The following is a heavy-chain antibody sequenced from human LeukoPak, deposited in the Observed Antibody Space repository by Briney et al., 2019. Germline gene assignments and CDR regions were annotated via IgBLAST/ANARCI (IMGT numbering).Heavy chain of an antibody. Sequence: NPSETLSLTCTVSGGSISSYYWSWIRQPPGKGLEWIGYIYYSGSTNYNPSLKSRVTISVDTSKNQFSLKLSSVTAADTAVYYCARHSTSGWNRFDPWGQGTLVTVSS. CDR1: GGSISSYY. CDR2: IYYSGST. CDR3: ARHSTSGWNRFDP. V-gene: IGHV4-59*08. J-gene: IGHJ5*02. D-gene: IGHD6-19*01.